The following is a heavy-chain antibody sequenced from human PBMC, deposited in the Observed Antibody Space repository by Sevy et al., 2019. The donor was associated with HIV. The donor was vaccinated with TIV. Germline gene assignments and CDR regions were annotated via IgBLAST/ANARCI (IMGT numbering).Heavy chain of an antibody. J-gene: IGHJ4*02. D-gene: IGHD1-26*01. CDR3: ATEVALVVGPKFLGAPWPLDY. CDR2: ISYAGRNK. Sequence: GGSLRLSCAASGLTFSNYGIHWVRQALGKGLEWVAFISYAGRNKFYADSVQGRFTIFTDNSKNTLYLQMNSLRPEDTAVYYCATEVALVVGPKFLGAPWPLDYWGQGTLVTVSS. CDR1: GLTFSNYG. V-gene: IGHV3-30*03.